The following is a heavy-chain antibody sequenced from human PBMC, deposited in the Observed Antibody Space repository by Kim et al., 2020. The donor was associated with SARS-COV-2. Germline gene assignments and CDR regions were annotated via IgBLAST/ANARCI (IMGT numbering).Heavy chain of an antibody. CDR3: AGAEVGHDAFDI. CDR1: GGSVRSGSHY. CDR2: IYYTGST. V-gene: IGHV4-61*01. Sequence: SETLSLTCAVYGGSVRSGSHYWSWIRQSPGNRPEWIGDIYYTGSTRYFPSLKSRVTISLDTSKYQISLKMNSVTAADMAVYFCAGAEVGHDAFDIWG. J-gene: IGHJ3*02. D-gene: IGHD5-12*01.